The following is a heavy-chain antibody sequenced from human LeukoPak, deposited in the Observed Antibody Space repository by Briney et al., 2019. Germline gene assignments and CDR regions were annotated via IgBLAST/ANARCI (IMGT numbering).Heavy chain of an antibody. D-gene: IGHD3-22*01. J-gene: IGHJ3*02. CDR3: ARDDARYYDSSGYPYNAFDI. CDR2: IIPIFGTA. CDR1: GGTFSSYA. V-gene: IGHV1-69*13. Sequence: ASVKVSCKASGGTFSSYAISWVRQAPGQGLEWMGGIIPIFGTANYAQKFQGRVTITADESTSTAYMELSSLRSEDTALYYCARDDARYYDSSGYPYNAFDIWGQGTMVTVSS.